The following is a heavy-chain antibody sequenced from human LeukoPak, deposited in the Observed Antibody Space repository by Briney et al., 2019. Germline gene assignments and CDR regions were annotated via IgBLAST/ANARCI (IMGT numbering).Heavy chain of an antibody. J-gene: IGHJ2*01. CDR3: ARVSSSWYQDWYFDL. CDR2: IDYSGST. V-gene: IGHV4-39*01. CDR1: GGSISSSNYY. Sequence: PSETLSLTCTVSGGSISSSNYYWGWIRQPPGKGLEWIGSIDYSGSTYYNPSLKSRLTISVDTSKKQFSLKLNSVTAADTAVYYCARVSSSWYQDWYFDLWGRGTLVTVSS. D-gene: IGHD6-13*01.